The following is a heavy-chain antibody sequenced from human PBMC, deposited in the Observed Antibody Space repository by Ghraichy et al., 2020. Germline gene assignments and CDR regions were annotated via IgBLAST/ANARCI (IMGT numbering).Heavy chain of an antibody. CDR3: ARGVDTAMVLHYYYGMDV. D-gene: IGHD5-18*01. J-gene: IGHJ6*02. V-gene: IGHV1-2*02. Sequence: ASVKVSCKASGYTFTGYYMHWVRQAPGQGLEWMGWINPNSGGTNYAQKFQGRVTMTRDTSISTAYMELSRLRSDDTAVYYCARGVDTAMVLHYYYGMDVWGQGTTVTVSS. CDR1: GYTFTGYY. CDR2: INPNSGGT.